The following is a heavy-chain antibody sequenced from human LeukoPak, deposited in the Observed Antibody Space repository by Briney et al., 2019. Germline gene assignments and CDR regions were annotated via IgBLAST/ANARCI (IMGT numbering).Heavy chain of an antibody. Sequence: GGSLRLSCAASGFTFSSYSMNWVRQAPGKGLEWVSYISSSSSYIYYADSVKGRFTISRDNAKNSLYLQMNSLRAEDTAVYYCARDRHHRFGELFPWGQGTLVTVSS. CDR1: GFTFSSYS. V-gene: IGHV3-21*01. D-gene: IGHD3-10*01. J-gene: IGHJ4*02. CDR3: ARDRHHRFGELFP. CDR2: ISSSSSYI.